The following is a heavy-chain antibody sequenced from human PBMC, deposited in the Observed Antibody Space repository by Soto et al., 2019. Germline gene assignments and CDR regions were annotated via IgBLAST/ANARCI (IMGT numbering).Heavy chain of an antibody. CDR1: GFTFSSYS. Sequence: EVQLVESGGGLVKPGGSLRLSCAASGFTFSSYSMNWVRQAPGKGLEWVSSISSSSSYIYYADSVKGRFTIPRDNAKNSLYLQMNSLRAEDTAVYYCARPMTRDGYNYGYWGQGTLVTVSS. V-gene: IGHV3-21*01. J-gene: IGHJ4*02. CDR2: ISSSSSYI. D-gene: IGHD5-12*01. CDR3: ARPMTRDGYNYGY.